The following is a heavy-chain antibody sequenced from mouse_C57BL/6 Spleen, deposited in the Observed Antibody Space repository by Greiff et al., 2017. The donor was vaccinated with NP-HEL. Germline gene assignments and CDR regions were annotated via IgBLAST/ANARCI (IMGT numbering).Heavy chain of an antibody. J-gene: IGHJ4*01. Sequence: EVKLMESGGGLVKPGGSLKLSCAASGFTFSDYGMHWVRQAPEKGLEWVAYISSGSSTIYYADTVKGRFTISRDNAKNTLFLQMTSLRSEDTAMYYCARRAQATSGYAMDYSGQGTSVTVSS. V-gene: IGHV5-17*01. CDR3: ARRAQATSGYAMDY. CDR1: GFTFSDYG. CDR2: ISSGSSTI. D-gene: IGHD3-2*02.